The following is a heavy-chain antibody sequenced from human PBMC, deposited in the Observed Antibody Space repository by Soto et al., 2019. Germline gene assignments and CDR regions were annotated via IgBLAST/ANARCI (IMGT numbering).Heavy chain of an antibody. V-gene: IGHV1-18*01. CDR1: GYTFTSYG. CDR3: ARHKYQLLSRWFDP. Sequence: GASVKVSCKASGYTFTSYGISWVRQAPGQGLEWMGWISAYNGNTNYAQKLQGRVTMTTDTSTSTAYMELRNLRSDDTAVYYCARHKYQLLSRWFDPWGQGTLVTVSS. CDR2: ISAYNGNT. D-gene: IGHD2-2*01. J-gene: IGHJ5*02.